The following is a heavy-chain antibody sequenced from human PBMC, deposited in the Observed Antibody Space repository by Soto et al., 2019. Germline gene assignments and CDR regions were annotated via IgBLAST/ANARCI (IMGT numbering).Heavy chain of an antibody. J-gene: IGHJ6*02. Sequence: SETLSLTCTVSGGSISSGGYYWSWIRQHPGKGLEWIGYIYYSGSTYYNTSLKSRVTISVDTSKNQFSLKLSSVTAADTAVYYCARDRMTLLSRNYYYYYGMDVWGQGTTVTVSS. CDR2: IYYSGST. CDR3: ARDRMTLLSRNYYYYYGMDV. V-gene: IGHV4-31*03. D-gene: IGHD2-21*02. CDR1: GGSISSGGYY.